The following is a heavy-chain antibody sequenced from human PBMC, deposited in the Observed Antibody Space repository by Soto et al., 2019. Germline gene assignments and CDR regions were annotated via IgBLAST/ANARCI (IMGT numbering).Heavy chain of an antibody. CDR1: NYNFTNYA. CDR2: ISTYNGNT. CDR3: ARNGERDLGLNYYFYYGMDV. D-gene: IGHD3-10*01. V-gene: IGHV1-18*01. J-gene: IGHJ6*02. Sequence: GSSVKVSCKTSNYNFTNYAITWVRQAPGQGLEWVGWISTYNGNTKSAQNLQGRVTMTTDTSTATAYMDLRALRSDDTAIYYCARNGERDLGLNYYFYYGMDVWGQGTSVTVSS.